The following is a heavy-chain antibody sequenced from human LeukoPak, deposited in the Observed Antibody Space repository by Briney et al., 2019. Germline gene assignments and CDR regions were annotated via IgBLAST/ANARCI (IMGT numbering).Heavy chain of an antibody. J-gene: IGHJ4*02. CDR1: GGSISSSSYY. V-gene: IGHV4-39*07. Sequence: SETLSLTCTVSGGSISSSSYYWGWIRQPPGKGLEWIGSIYYSGSTYYNPSLKSRVTISVDTSKNQFSLKLSSVTAADTAVYYCARDHGDYYNGASDYWGQGTLVTVSS. CDR3: ARDHGDYYNGASDY. CDR2: IYYSGST. D-gene: IGHD4-17*01.